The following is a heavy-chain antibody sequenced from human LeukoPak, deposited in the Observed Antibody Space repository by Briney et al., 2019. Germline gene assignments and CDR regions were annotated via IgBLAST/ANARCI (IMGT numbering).Heavy chain of an antibody. J-gene: IGHJ3*02. V-gene: IGHV3-48*03. CDR1: GFTFRSYE. CDR3: ARDGLSGDQAFDAFDI. D-gene: IGHD1-26*01. CDR2: IRSSGSNM. Sequence: GGSLRLSCAASGFTFRSYEMSWVRQAPGKGLEWIAYIRSSGSNMYYADSVRGRFSISRDNAKASLYLQMNSLRAEDTAIYYCARDGLSGDQAFDAFDIWGQGTMVTVSS.